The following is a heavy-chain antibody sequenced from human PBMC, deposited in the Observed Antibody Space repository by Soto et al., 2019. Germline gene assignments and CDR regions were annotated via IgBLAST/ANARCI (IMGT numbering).Heavy chain of an antibody. J-gene: IGHJ4*02. V-gene: IGHV4-59*01. CDR3: ARDQNGSTHLDY. CDR2: IYYSGST. CDR1: GASIRSYY. D-gene: IGHD1-26*01. Sequence: QVQLQESGPGLVKPSETLSLTCTVSGASIRSYYWSWIRQPPGTGLAWIGFIYYSGSTTYNPSLKSRVTIAVDTSKNQLSLRVSSVTAADTAVYYCARDQNGSTHLDYWGQGTLVTVSS.